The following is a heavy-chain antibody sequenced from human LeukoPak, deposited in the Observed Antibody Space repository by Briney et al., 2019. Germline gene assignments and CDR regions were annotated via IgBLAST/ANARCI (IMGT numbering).Heavy chain of an antibody. Sequence: GGSLRLSCAASGFTFSNSWMSWVRQAPGKGLEWVATIKPDGSAQYYVDSVKGRFTISRDNSKNTLYLQMNSLRAEDTAVYYCAKDMGGAYYDSSGYPYWGQGTLVTVSS. CDR3: AKDMGGAYYDSSGYPY. J-gene: IGHJ4*02. CDR2: IKPDGSAQ. CDR1: GFTFSNSW. V-gene: IGHV3-7*01. D-gene: IGHD3-22*01.